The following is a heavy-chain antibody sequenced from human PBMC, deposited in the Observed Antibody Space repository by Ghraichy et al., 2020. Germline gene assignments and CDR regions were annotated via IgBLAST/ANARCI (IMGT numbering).Heavy chain of an antibody. CDR1: GFTFSTYA. D-gene: IGHD3-10*01. CDR2: ISGNGAST. J-gene: IGHJ4*02. CDR3: AKKFYYGSESTSDLFDY. Sequence: ESLNISCAASGFTFSTYAMSWVRQAPGKGPEWVSAISGNGASTNYADSVRGRFTISRDNSKNTLYLQMNSLRVEETAVYYCAKKFYYGSESTSDLFDYWGQGTLVTVSS. V-gene: IGHV3-23*01.